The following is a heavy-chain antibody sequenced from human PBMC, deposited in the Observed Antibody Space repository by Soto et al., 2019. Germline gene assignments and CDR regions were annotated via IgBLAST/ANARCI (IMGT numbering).Heavy chain of an antibody. CDR2: IYYSGST. CDR1: GGSISSGDYY. J-gene: IGHJ4*02. V-gene: IGHV4-30-4*01. CDR3: SLKGYILTGYYY. Sequence: SETLSLTCTVSGGSISSGDYYWSWIRQPPGKGLEWIGYIYYSGSTYYNPSLKSRVTISVDTSKNQFSLKLSSVTAADTAVYYCSLKGYILTGYYYWGQGTLVTVSS. D-gene: IGHD3-9*01.